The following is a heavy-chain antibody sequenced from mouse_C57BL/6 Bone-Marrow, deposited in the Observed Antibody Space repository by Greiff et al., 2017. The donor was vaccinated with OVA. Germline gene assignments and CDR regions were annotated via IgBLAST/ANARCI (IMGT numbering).Heavy chain of an antibody. D-gene: IGHD2-4*01. V-gene: IGHV1-15*01. CDR2: IDPDTGGT. CDR1: GYTFTDYE. J-gene: IGHJ2*01. CDR3: TLMITLDY. Sequence: QVQLKESGAELVRPGASVTLSCKASGYTFTDYEMHWVKQTPVHGLEWIGAIDPDTGGTAYNQKFKGKAILTADKSSSTAYMELRSLTSEDSAVYYCTLMITLDYWGQGTTLTVSS.